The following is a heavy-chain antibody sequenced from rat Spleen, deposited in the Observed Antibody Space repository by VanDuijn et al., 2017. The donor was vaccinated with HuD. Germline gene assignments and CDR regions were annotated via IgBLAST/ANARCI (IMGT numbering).Heavy chain of an antibody. V-gene: IGHV5-25*01. CDR3: ARHLITTALFDY. Sequence: EVQLVESGGGLVQPGRSLKLSCAASGFTFSNYDMAWVRQAPTKGLEWVASISPSGGSTYYRDSVKGPFTVSRDNAKSTLYLQMDSLRSEDTATYYCARHLITTALFDYWGQGVMVTVSS. D-gene: IGHD1-1*01. J-gene: IGHJ2*01. CDR1: GFTFSNYD. CDR2: ISPSGGST.